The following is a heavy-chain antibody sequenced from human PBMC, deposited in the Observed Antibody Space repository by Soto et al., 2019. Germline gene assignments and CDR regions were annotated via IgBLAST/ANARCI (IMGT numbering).Heavy chain of an antibody. Sequence: QVQVVQSGAEVKKPESSVKVSCKPSGGTFTTYTVNWVRLAPGHGLEWMGRFIPILDMANYAQELQDRVTITADRSTFTAYMELNSLTSDDTAVYYCAITYCRDNSCPRDFDFWGPGTRVTVSS. V-gene: IGHV1-69*02. CDR2: FIPILDMA. CDR3: AITYCRDNSCPRDFDF. D-gene: IGHD2-21*01. CDR1: GGTFTTYT. J-gene: IGHJ4*02.